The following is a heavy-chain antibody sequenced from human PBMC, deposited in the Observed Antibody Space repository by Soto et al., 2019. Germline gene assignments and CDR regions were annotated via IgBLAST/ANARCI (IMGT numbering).Heavy chain of an antibody. Sequence: GGSLRLSCAASGFTFSSYAMSWVRQAPGKGLEWVSAISGSGGSTYYADSVKGRFTISRDNSKNTLYLQMNSLRAEDTAVYYCAKDQYPSIVVVPAAMFTWFYWGQGTLVTVSS. CDR3: AKDQYPSIVVVPAAMFTWFY. CDR1: GFTFSSYA. CDR2: ISGSGGST. J-gene: IGHJ4*02. D-gene: IGHD2-2*01. V-gene: IGHV3-23*01.